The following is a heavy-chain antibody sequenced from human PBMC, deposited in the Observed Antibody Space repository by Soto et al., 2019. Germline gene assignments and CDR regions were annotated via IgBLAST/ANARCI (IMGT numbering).Heavy chain of an antibody. V-gene: IGHV4-31*03. CDR3: ARTVVPPSVDYYYYYMDV. Sequence: QVQLQESGPGLVKPSQTLSLTCSVSGASINSDTYSWSGIRQLPGKGLEWIGYISDSGSTYYNPSLKSRVTISEDTSNNQVSLKLNSVTAADTAVYYCARTVVPPSVDYYYYYMDVWGKGTRVTVS. D-gene: IGHD2-2*01. CDR2: ISDSGST. CDR1: GASINSDTYS. J-gene: IGHJ6*03.